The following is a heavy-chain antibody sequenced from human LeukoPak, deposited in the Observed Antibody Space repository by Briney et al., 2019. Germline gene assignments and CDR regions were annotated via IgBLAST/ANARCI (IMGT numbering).Heavy chain of an antibody. D-gene: IGHD4-17*01. V-gene: IGHV3-21*01. CDR3: ARDRLIYGDYGDAFDI. Sequence: WGSLRLSCAASGFTFSRYSMNWVRQAPGKGLEWVSSISSSSSYIYYADSLKGRFTISRDNAKTSLYLQMNSLRAEDTAVYYCARDRLIYGDYGDAFDIWGQGTMVAVSS. CDR1: GFTFSRYS. J-gene: IGHJ3*02. CDR2: ISSSSSYI.